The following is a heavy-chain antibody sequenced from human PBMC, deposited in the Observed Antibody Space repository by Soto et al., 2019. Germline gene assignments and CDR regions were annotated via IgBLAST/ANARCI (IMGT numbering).Heavy chain of an antibody. CDR3: ASLLNYYDSSGHYLSSKG. V-gene: IGHV1-8*01. CDR1: GYTFTSYD. D-gene: IGHD3-22*01. Sequence: ASVKVSCKASGYTFTSYDINWVRQATGQGLEWMGWMNPNSGNTGYAQKFQGRVTMTRNTSISTAYMELSSLRSEDTAVYYCASLLNYYDSSGHYLSSKGWGQGTLVTVSS. J-gene: IGHJ4*02. CDR2: MNPNSGNT.